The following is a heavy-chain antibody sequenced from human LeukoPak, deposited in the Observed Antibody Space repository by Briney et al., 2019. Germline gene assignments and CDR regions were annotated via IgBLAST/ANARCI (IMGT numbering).Heavy chain of an antibody. D-gene: IGHD1-26*01. Sequence: GASVKVSCKASGGTFSSYAISWVRQAPGQGLEWMGGIIPIFGTANYAQKFQGRVTITADESTSTAYMELSSLRTEDTAVYYCAVGVGATGYFDYWGQGTLVTVSS. CDR1: GGTFSSYA. J-gene: IGHJ4*02. V-gene: IGHV1-69*13. CDR3: AVGVGATGYFDY. CDR2: IIPIFGTA.